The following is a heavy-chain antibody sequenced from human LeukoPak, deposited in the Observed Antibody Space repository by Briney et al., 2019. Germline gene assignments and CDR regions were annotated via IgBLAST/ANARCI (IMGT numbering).Heavy chain of an antibody. V-gene: IGHV3-53*01. J-gene: IGHJ4*02. CDR2: IYGGGST. Sequence: GGSLRLSCAASGFIVSSNYMNWVRQAPGKGLEWVSVIYGGGSTYYADSVKGRFTISRDNSKNTLYLQMNSLRAEDTAVYYCARVVAVYYFDYWGQGTLVTVSS. CDR1: GFIVSSNY. CDR3: ARVVAVYYFDY.